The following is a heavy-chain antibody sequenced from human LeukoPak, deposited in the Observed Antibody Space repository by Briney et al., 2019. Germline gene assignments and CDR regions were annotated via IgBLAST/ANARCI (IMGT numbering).Heavy chain of an antibody. Sequence: ASVKVSCKASGYTFTGYYMHWVRQAPGQGLEWMGWISDYTGNTNYAQKVQGRVTLTTDTSTSTAYMELRSLRSDDTAVYYCARVDFLNYDFWSGYYDYFDYWGQGTLVTVSS. CDR2: ISDYTGNT. CDR1: GYTFTGYY. D-gene: IGHD3-3*01. V-gene: IGHV1-18*04. J-gene: IGHJ4*02. CDR3: ARVDFLNYDFWSGYYDYFDY.